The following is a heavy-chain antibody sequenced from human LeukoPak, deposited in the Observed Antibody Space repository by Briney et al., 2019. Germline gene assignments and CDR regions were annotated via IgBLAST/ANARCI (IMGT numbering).Heavy chain of an antibody. D-gene: IGHD4-11*01. CDR3: ARLLQYSYNSYMDV. J-gene: IGHJ6*03. Sequence: SETLSLTCTVSGDSVTGRIYNWGWIRQPPGKGLEWLGSIDYSGKTYYSPSLKRRLTISVDSSKNHFSLTLSSVTAADTALYYCARLLQYSYNSYMDVWGRGTTVTVSS. V-gene: IGHV4-39*02. CDR2: IDYSGKT. CDR1: GDSVTGRIYN.